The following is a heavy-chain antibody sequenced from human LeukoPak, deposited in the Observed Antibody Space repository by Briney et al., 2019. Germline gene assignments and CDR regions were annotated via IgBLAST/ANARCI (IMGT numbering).Heavy chain of an antibody. D-gene: IGHD2/OR15-2a*01. J-gene: IGHJ4*02. CDR3: ARDDAPDGGFLDY. CDR2: VDLGGRR. CDR1: GFTFRNYA. Sequence: PGGSLRLSCAASGFTFRNYAMSWVRQAPGKALEWVSRVDLGGRRFIKKKVRGRFSISRDSSKSTLYLQMGSLRGEDTAVYYCARDDAPDGGFLDYWGQGTLVTVSS. V-gene: IGHV3-23*03.